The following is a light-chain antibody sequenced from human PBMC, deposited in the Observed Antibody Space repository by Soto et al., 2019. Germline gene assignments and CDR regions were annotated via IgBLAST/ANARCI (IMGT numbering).Light chain of an antibody. J-gene: IGLJ1*01. CDR2: EVS. CDR3: TSYTRDTALV. Sequence: ALTQPASVSGSPGQSITISCPGTRSDVGTYNYVSWYQHHPGKAPKLIIYEVSNRPSGVSNRFSGSKSGSTASLTISGLQAEDEADYHCTSYTRDTALVFGTGTKVTVL. CDR1: RSDVGTYNY. V-gene: IGLV2-14*01.